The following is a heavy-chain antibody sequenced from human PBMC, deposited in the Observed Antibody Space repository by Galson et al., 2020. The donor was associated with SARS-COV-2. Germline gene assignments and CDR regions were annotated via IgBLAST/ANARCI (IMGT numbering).Heavy chain of an antibody. V-gene: IGHV3-48*03. CDR3: ARGGSLGY. Sequence: GGSLRLSCAASGFTFSSYEMHWVRQAPGKGLEWVSYITGSASKIYYTDSVEGRFTISRDNAKNSLYLQMNSLRADDTAVYYCARGGSLGYWGQGTLVTVSS. CDR2: ITGSASKI. CDR1: GFTFSSYE. D-gene: IGHD3-16*01. J-gene: IGHJ4*02.